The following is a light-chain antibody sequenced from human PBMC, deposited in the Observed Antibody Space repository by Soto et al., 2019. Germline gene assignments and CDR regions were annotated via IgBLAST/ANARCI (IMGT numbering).Light chain of an antibody. CDR2: DAS. CDR1: QSVTNSQ. CDR3: QQRSDWPIT. Sequence: EIVLTQSPGTLSLSPGERATLFCRASQSVTNSQLAWYQQKPGQAPRLLIYDASKRATGIPARFSGSGSGTDFTLTINSLEPDDFAVYYCQQRSDWPITFGQGTRLEI. J-gene: IGKJ5*01. V-gene: IGKV3D-20*02.